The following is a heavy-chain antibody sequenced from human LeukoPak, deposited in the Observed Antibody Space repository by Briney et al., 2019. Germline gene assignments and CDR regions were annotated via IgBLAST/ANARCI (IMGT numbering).Heavy chain of an antibody. Sequence: GGSLRLSCAASGFTFSSYEMNWVRQAPGKGLEWVSYISSSGSTIYYADSVKGRFTISRDNAKNSLYLQMNSLRAEDTAVYYCARDYYDSSGYYLGVYYYGMDVWGRGTTVTVSS. CDR3: ARDYYDSSGYYLGVYYYGMDV. J-gene: IGHJ6*02. D-gene: IGHD3-22*01. CDR1: GFTFSSYE. CDR2: ISSSGSTI. V-gene: IGHV3-48*03.